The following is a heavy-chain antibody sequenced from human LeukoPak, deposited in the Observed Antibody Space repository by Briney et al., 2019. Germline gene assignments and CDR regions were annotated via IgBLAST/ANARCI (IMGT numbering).Heavy chain of an antibody. D-gene: IGHD4-17*01. CDR2: INHSGST. V-gene: IGHV4-34*01. Sequence: PETLSLTCAVYGGSFSGYYWSWIRQPPGKGLEWIGEINHSGSTNYNPSLKSRVTISVDTSKNQFSLKLSSVTAADTAVYYCARRSRLRGWFDPWGQGTLVTVSS. CDR3: ARRSRLRGWFDP. CDR1: GGSFSGYY. J-gene: IGHJ5*02.